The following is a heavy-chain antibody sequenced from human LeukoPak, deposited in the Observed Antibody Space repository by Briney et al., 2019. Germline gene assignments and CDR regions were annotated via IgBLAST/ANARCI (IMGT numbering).Heavy chain of an antibody. V-gene: IGHV4-34*01. J-gene: IGHJ6*03. CDR2: INHSEST. CDR3: ARAHGFYYYYYMDV. CDR1: GGSFSGYY. Sequence: PSETLSLTCAVYGGSFSGYYWSWIRQPPGKGLEWIGEINHSESTNYNPSLKSRVTISVDTSKNQFSLKLSSVTAADTAVYYCARAHGFYYYYYMDVWGKGTTVTASS.